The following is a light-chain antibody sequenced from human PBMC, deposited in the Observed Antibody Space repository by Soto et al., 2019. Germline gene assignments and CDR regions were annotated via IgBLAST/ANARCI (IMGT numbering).Light chain of an antibody. CDR3: QQRSNWTLT. Sequence: EIGLTQSPATLSLSPGERATLSCRASQSVRNYLAWYQQKPGQSPRLLIYDTSNRATDVTARFSGSGSGTDFTLTISSLEPEDFAVYFCQQRSNWTLTFGPGTKVDIK. V-gene: IGKV3-11*01. CDR2: DTS. CDR1: QSVRNY. J-gene: IGKJ3*01.